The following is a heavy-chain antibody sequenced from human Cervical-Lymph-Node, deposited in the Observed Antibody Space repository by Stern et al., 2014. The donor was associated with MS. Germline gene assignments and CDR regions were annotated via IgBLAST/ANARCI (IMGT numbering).Heavy chain of an antibody. CDR3: ARVTGRGTRQNWFDS. V-gene: IGHV4-59*01. J-gene: IGHJ5*01. CDR2: IYSDGST. D-gene: IGHD1-26*01. Sequence: VQLEESGPGLVKPSETVSLTCTVSGGYMSSKYWNWIRQPPGKGLEWLGYIYSDGSTNYNPSLKSRVIISLDTSTNQFSLSLTSVTAADTAVYYCARVTGRGTRQNWFDSWGQGTLVTVSS. CDR1: GGYMSSKY.